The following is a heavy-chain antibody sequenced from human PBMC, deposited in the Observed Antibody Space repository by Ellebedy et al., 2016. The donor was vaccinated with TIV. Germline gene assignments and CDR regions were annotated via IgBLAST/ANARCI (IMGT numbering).Heavy chain of an antibody. CDR3: ARGGDGYIHY. D-gene: IGHD5-24*01. Sequence: MPSETLSLTCTVSGGSISSGDYYWSWIRQPPGKGLEWIGYIYYSGNTYHNPSLKSRVTISVDTSKNQFSLKLSSVTDADTAVYYCARGGDGYIHYWGQGTLVTVSS. CDR1: GGSISSGDYY. V-gene: IGHV4-30-4*01. CDR2: IYYSGNT. J-gene: IGHJ4*02.